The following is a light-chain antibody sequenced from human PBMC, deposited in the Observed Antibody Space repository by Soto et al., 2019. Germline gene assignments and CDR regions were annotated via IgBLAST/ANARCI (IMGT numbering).Light chain of an antibody. CDR2: GAS. J-gene: IGKJ1*01. CDR3: QHYNSYSEA. V-gene: IGKV3-20*01. CDR1: QSVSSNY. Sequence: DIVLTQSPGTLSLSPGERATLSCRASQSVSSNYLAWYQQKPGQAPRLVIYGASTRATGIPARFSGSGSGTEFTLTISSLQPDDFATYYCQHYNSYSEAFGQGTKVDIK.